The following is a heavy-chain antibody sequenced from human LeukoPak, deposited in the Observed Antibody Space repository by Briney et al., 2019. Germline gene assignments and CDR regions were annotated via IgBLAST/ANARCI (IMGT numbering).Heavy chain of an antibody. D-gene: IGHD3-22*01. CDR2: IRSKAYGGTT. Sequence: GGSLRLSCTASGFTFGDYAMSWVRQAPGKGLEWVGFIRSKAYGGTTEYAASVKGRFTISRDDSKSIAYLQMNSLKTEDTAVCYCTSWYYDSSAHWGQGTLVTVSS. CDR3: TSWYYDSSAH. V-gene: IGHV3-49*04. CDR1: GFTFGDYA. J-gene: IGHJ4*02.